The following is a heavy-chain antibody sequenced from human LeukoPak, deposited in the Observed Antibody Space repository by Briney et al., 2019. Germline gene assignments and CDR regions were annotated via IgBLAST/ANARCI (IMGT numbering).Heavy chain of an antibody. V-gene: IGHV4-34*01. CDR2: INHSGST. Sequence: PSETLSLTCAVYGGSFSGYYWSWIRQPPGKGLEWIEEINHSGSTNYNPSLKSRVTISVDTSKNQFSLKLSSVTAADTAVYYCARPLKGPWGQGTLVTVSS. CDR3: ARPLKGP. CDR1: GGSFSGYY. J-gene: IGHJ5*02.